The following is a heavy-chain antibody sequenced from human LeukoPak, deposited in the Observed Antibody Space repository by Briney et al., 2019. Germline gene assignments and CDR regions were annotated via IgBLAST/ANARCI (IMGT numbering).Heavy chain of an antibody. CDR2: IIPIFGTA. J-gene: IGHJ4*02. D-gene: IGHD4-17*01. V-gene: IGHV1-69*01. Sequence: AVKVSCKASGGTFSSYAISWVRQAPGQGLEWMGGIIPIFGTANYAQKFQGRVTITADESTSTAYMELSSLRSEDTAVYYCAREPHDYGDYTLGYWGQGTLVTVSS. CDR1: GGTFSSYA. CDR3: AREPHDYGDYTLGY.